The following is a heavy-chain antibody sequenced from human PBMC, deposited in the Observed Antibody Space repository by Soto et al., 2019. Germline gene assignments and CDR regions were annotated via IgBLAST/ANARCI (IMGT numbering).Heavy chain of an antibody. V-gene: IGHV3-23*01. Sequence: EVQLLESGGGLVQPGGSLRLSCAASGFTFSGYAITWVRQAPGKGLEWVSTISGSGDGTYYADSVKGRFTISRDNSKNTAYLQMNSLRADDTALYYCSKAPGGGNCNSNICHVWFDPWGLGTLVTVSS. CDR3: SKAPGGGNCNSNICHVWFDP. D-gene: IGHD2-2*03. J-gene: IGHJ5*02. CDR1: GFTFSGYA. CDR2: ISGSGDGT.